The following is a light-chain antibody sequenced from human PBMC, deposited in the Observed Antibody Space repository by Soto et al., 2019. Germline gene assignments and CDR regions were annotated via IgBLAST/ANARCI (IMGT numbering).Light chain of an antibody. CDR3: QQSYSTPPWT. J-gene: IGKJ1*01. CDR2: AAS. Sequence: DIQMTQSPSSLSASVGDRVTITCGASQSISSYLNWYQQKPGKAPKLLIYAASSLQSGVPSRFNGSGSRTDFTLTISSLQPEDFATYYCQQSYSTPPWTFGQGTKVEIK. V-gene: IGKV1-39*01. CDR1: QSISSY.